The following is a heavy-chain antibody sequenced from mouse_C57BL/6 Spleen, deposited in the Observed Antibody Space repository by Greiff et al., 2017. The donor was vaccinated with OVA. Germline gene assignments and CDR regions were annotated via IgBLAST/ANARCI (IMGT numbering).Heavy chain of an antibody. J-gene: IGHJ4*01. CDR1: GYTFTSYG. D-gene: IGHD1-1*01. CDR2: INPSNGGT. V-gene: IGHV1-53*01. CDR3: ARWTGSSTRYAMDY. Sequence: QVHVKQSGAELARPGASVKLSCKASGYTFTSYGISWVKQRPGQGLEWIGNINPSNGGTNYNEKFKSKATLTVDKSSSTAYMQLSSLTSEDSAVYYCARWTGSSTRYAMDYWGQGTSVTVSS.